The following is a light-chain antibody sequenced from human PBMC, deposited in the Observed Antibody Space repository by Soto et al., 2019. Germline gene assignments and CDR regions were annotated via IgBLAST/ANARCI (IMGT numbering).Light chain of an antibody. J-gene: IGLJ1*01. Sequence: QYALTQPASVSGSPGQSITISCTGTSSDIGDYKYVSWYQQHPDKAPKLIIFVNSNRPSGISNRFSASKSGNTASLTISGLQAEDDADYYCSSYTSSDTPYVFGTGTKVTVL. CDR1: SSDIGDYKY. V-gene: IGLV2-14*01. CDR2: VNS. CDR3: SSYTSSDTPYV.